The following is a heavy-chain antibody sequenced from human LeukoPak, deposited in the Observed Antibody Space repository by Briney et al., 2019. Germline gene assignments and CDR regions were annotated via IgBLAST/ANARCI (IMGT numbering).Heavy chain of an antibody. D-gene: IGHD7-27*01. V-gene: IGHV4-39*01. J-gene: IGHJ5*02. CDR1: GGSISSSSYY. CDR2: IYYSGST. Sequence: SETLSLTCTVSGGSISSSSYYWGWIRQPPGKGLEWIGSIYYSGSTYYNPSLKSRVTISVDTSKNQFSLKLSSVTAADTAVYCCARFPDPELGIGWFDPWGQGTLVTVSS. CDR3: ARFPDPELGIGWFDP.